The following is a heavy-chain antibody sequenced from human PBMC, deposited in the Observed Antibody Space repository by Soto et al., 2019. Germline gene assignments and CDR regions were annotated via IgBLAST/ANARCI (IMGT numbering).Heavy chain of an antibody. CDR3: ARDSWIQLWLRGYGMDV. Sequence: LSQTLSLTCAISGDSVSSNSAAWNWIRQSPSRGLEWLGRTYYRSKWYNDYAVSVKSRITINPDTSKNQFSLQLNSVTPEDTAVYYCARDSWIQLWLRGYGMDVWGQGTTVTVSS. V-gene: IGHV6-1*01. CDR2: TYYRSKWYN. J-gene: IGHJ6*02. CDR1: GDSVSSNSAA. D-gene: IGHD5-18*01.